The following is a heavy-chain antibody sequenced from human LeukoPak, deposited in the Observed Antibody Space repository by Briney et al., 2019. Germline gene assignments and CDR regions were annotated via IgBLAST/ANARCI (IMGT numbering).Heavy chain of an antibody. CDR3: ARSGSRLRDAFDI. CDR2: IYTSGST. D-gene: IGHD4-17*01. Sequence: SQTLSLTCTVSGGSISNGSYYWSWIRQPAGKGLEWIGRIYTSGSTNYNPSLKSRVTISVDTSKNQFSLKLSSVTAADTAVYYCARSGSRLRDAFDIWGQGTMVTVSS. CDR1: GGSISNGSYY. V-gene: IGHV4-61*02. J-gene: IGHJ3*02.